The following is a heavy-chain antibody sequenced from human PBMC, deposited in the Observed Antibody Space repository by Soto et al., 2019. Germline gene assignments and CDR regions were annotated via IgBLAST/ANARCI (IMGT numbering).Heavy chain of an antibody. CDR3: ATSWDY. J-gene: IGHJ4*02. CDR2: IKQDGSEK. Sequence: ESGGGLVQPGGSLRLSCEASGFTFSKYWMSWVRQAPGKGLEWVANIKQDGSEKYYADSVKGRFTISRDNAKNSLYLQMNSLRAEDTALYYCATSWDYWGQGTLVTVSS. V-gene: IGHV3-7*03. CDR1: GFTFSKYW.